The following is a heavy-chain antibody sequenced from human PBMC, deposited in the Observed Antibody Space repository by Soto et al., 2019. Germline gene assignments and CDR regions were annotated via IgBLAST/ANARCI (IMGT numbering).Heavy chain of an antibody. D-gene: IGHD3-9*01. V-gene: IGHV3-23*01. CDR2: INGGGGTT. Sequence: EVQLLESGGHLIQPGESLRLSCAAYGFSFSGYTMNWVRQAQGKGLEWISGINGGGGTTYYADSVKGRFTISRDDSKNILYLQMNSPRAEDTAIYYCAKDRHPDGIWTFDYWGRGTLVTVSS. J-gene: IGHJ4*02. CDR1: GFSFSGYT. CDR3: AKDRHPDGIWTFDY.